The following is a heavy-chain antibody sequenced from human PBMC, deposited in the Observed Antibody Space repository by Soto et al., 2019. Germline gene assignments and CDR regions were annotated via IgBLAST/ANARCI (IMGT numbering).Heavy chain of an antibody. V-gene: IGHV3-23*01. CDR2: ISDSGGHT. CDR3: AARLDSSGYTPFDY. J-gene: IGHJ4*02. D-gene: IGHD3-22*01. Sequence: EVQLLESGGGLVQPGGSLRLSCAASRFTFSSYAMSWVRQAPGKGLEWVSAISDSGGHTYYADSVKGRFTVSRDNSKSTLYLQMNSLRAEDTAVYYCAARLDSSGYTPFDYWGQGTLVTVSS. CDR1: RFTFSSYA.